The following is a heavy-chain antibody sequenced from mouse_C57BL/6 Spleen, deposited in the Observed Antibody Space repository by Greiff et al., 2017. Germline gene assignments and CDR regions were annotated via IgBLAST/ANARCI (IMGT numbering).Heavy chain of an antibody. Sequence: QVQLQQSGAELVKPGASVKISCKASGYAFSSYWMNWVKQRPGQGLEWIGQIYPGDGDTNYNGKFKGKATLTADKSSSTAYMQLSSLTAEDSAVYFGARRWLLQEYAIDYWGQGTSVTVSS. CDR1: GYAFSSYW. J-gene: IGHJ4*01. CDR2: IYPGDGDT. V-gene: IGHV1-80*01. D-gene: IGHD2-3*01. CDR3: ARRWLLQEYAIDY.